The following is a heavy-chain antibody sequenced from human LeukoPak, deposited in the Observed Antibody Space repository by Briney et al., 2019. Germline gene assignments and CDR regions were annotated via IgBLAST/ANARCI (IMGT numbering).Heavy chain of an antibody. CDR2: ISYHGSTQ. J-gene: IGHJ3*02. CDR1: GFTFSSYS. CDR3: ARERDDYYDNSGNYYDDFDM. D-gene: IGHD3-22*01. Sequence: GGSLRLSCAASGFTFSSYSMHWVRQAPGKGLEWVALISYHGSTQYYADSVQGRFTVSRDNSKNTLYLQMNSLRPEDTAVYYCARERDDYYDNSGNYYDDFDMWGQGTMVTVSS. V-gene: IGHV3-30-3*01.